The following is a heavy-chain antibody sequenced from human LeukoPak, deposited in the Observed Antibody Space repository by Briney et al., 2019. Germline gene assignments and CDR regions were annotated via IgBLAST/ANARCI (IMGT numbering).Heavy chain of an antibody. CDR3: AKDYSVSNWCFDL. CDR2: ISGAGDNT. V-gene: IGHV3-23*01. CDR1: GFTVSDYY. J-gene: IGHJ2*01. D-gene: IGHD5/OR15-5a*01. Sequence: PGGSLRLSCAVSGFTVSDYYMSWVRQAPGKGLEWVSTISGAGDNTKYADSVTGRFTISRDNSKNTLYLQMNSLRAEDTAVYYCAKDYSVSNWCFDLWGRGTLVTVSS.